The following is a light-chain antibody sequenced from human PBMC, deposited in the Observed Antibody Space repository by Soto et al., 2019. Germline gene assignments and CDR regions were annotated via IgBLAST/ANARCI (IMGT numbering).Light chain of an antibody. CDR3: LQTDSVPYT. CDR2: FAS. J-gene: IGKJ2*01. Sequence: DIQMTQSPSSLSASVGDRVTLTCRARQSISSYLNWYQLKPGRRPKLLIYFASSLQAGVPSRFSGAGSETDFTLTITDLQPEDFTSYFCLQTDSVPYTFGQGT. CDR1: QSISSY. V-gene: IGKV1-39*01.